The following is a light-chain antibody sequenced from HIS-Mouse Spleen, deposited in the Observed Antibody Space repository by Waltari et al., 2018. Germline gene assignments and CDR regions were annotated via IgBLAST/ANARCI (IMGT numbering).Light chain of an antibody. Sequence: SYVLTQPPSVSVAPGQTARITCGGNNIGSKSVHWYQQKPGQAPVLVVYDDSYRPSGSPERFSGSNAGNTATLTISRVEAGDEADYYCQVWDSSSDHRVFGGGTKLTVL. CDR3: QVWDSSSDHRV. J-gene: IGLJ3*02. V-gene: IGLV3-21*02. CDR2: DDS. CDR1: NIGSKS.